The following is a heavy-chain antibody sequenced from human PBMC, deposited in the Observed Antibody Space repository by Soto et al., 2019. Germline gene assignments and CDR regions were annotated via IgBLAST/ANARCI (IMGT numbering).Heavy chain of an antibody. J-gene: IGHJ4*02. D-gene: IGHD3-10*01. Sequence: PSETLSLTCTVSGGSISSGGYYWSWIRQQPGKGLEWIGYIYYSGSTYYNPSLKSRVTISVDTSKNQFSLKLSSVTAADTAVYHCARVDMVRGVFQYYFDYWGQGTLVTVSS. V-gene: IGHV4-31*03. CDR2: IYYSGST. CDR1: GGSISSGGYY. CDR3: ARVDMVRGVFQYYFDY.